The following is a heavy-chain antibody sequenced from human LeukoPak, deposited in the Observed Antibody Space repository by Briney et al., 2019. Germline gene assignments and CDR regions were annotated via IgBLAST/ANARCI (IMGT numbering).Heavy chain of an antibody. CDR3: ARGPYCSSTSCYTTYYYYYMDV. CDR1: GYTFTGYY. D-gene: IGHD2-2*02. V-gene: IGHV1-2*02. Sequence: ASVKVSCKASGYTFTGYYMHWVRQAPGQGLEWMGWINPNSGGTNYAQKFQGRVTMTRDTSISTAYMELSRLRSDDTAVYYCARGPYCSSTSCYTTYYYYYMDVWGKGTTVTVSS. CDR2: INPNSGGT. J-gene: IGHJ6*03.